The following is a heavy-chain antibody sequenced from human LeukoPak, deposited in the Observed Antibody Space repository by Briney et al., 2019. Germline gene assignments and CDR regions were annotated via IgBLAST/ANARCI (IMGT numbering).Heavy chain of an antibody. D-gene: IGHD5-12*01. CDR2: VSRSSRFI. J-gene: IGHJ4*02. Sequence: PGGSLRLSCAASGFAFSTYSTNWVRQAPGKVLHCVSSVSRSSRFIFYADSVQGRFTISRDDAKDSLFLQMNSLRAEDTAVYYCARVSDAFDYFFDSWGQGTLVTVSS. CDR1: GFAFSTYS. CDR3: ARVSDAFDYFFDS. V-gene: IGHV3-21*01.